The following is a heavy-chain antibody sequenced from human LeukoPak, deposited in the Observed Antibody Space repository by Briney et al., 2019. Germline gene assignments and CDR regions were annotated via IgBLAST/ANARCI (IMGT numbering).Heavy chain of an antibody. CDR3: GRDFGLIGTKRSFDI. CDR1: GFTFSDYY. D-gene: IGHD1-7*01. CDR2: ISGSGTTI. V-gene: IGHV3-11*01. J-gene: IGHJ3*02. Sequence: GGSLRLSCAASGFTFSDYYMGWIRQAPGKGLEWLSYISGSGTTIFYADSVKGRFTISRDNAKNPLDLQMNSLRAEDTAVYYCGRDFGLIGTKRSFDIWGQGTLVTVSS.